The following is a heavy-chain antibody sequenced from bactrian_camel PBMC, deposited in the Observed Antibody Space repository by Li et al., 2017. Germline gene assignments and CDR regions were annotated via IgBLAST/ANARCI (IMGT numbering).Heavy chain of an antibody. Sequence: HVQLVESGGGSVQAGGSLGLSCAASRDAYSNYCLGWFRQAPGGEREGVASIGSDGRTSLYADSVEGRFTISHDNAKNTLYLQMNSLKPEDTAIYYCAAAKGSPDLLRGGYLSARSYNYWGRGTQVTVS. CDR1: RDAYSNYC. CDR3: AAAKGSPDLLRGGYLSARSYNY. J-gene: IGHJ4*01. D-gene: IGHD3*01. CDR2: IGSDGRTS. V-gene: IGHV3S6*01.